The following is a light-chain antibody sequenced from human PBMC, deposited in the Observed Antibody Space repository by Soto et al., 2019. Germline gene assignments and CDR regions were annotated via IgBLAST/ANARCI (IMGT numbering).Light chain of an antibody. CDR2: EVN. Sequence: QSALTQPPSASGSPGQSVTISCNGASSDVGGYSYVSWYQQHSGKAPKLMIYEVNKRPSGVPDRFSGSKSGNTASLTVSGLQAEDEADYYCSSYTGSNNVVFGGGTQLTVL. J-gene: IGLJ2*01. V-gene: IGLV2-8*01. CDR1: SSDVGGYSY. CDR3: SSYTGSNNVV.